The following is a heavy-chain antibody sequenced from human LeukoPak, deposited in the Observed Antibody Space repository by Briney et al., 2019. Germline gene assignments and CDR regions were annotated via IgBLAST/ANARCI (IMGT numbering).Heavy chain of an antibody. CDR3: AKVSMRPSRPPDAFDI. J-gene: IGHJ3*02. Sequence: GGSLRLSCAPSGFTSTSYAMSWVRQAPGEGLEWVSAISGSGGSTYYADSVKGRFTISRDNSKNTLYLQMNSLRAEDTAVYYCAKVSMRPSRPPDAFDIWGQGTMVNVSA. D-gene: IGHD2/OR15-2a*01. CDR1: GFTSTSYA. V-gene: IGHV3-23*01. CDR2: ISGSGGST.